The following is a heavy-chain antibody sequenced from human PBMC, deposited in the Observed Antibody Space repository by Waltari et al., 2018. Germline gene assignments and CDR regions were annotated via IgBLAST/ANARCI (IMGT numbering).Heavy chain of an antibody. CDR3: AKAIGYYDYVWGSYRYGFDY. Sequence: EVQLLESGGGLVQPGGSLRLSCAASGFTFSSYAMSWVRQAPGKGLEWVSAISGSGGSTYYADSVKGRFTIARDNSKNTLYLQMNSLRAEDTAVYYCAKAIGYYDYVWGSYRYGFDYLGQGTLVTVSS. CDR2: ISGSGGST. D-gene: IGHD3-16*02. V-gene: IGHV3-23*01. CDR1: GFTFSSYA. J-gene: IGHJ4*02.